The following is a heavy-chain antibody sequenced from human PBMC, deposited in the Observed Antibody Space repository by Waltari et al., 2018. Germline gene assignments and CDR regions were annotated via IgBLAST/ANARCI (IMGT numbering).Heavy chain of an antibody. V-gene: IGHV4-39*01. J-gene: IGHJ3*02. Sequence: HLHLHYSFPLLFNPSYILSLTFSFSVGSISSSTYYWGWIRQHPGKGLEWSGSINYSGRAYYNPPLKGRVTMSVDTSKNQFSLRLSAVTAADAAVYYCAKFGGSPGTSACDSWGQGTMLTVSS. D-gene: IGHD3-3*01. CDR2: INYSGRA. CDR3: AKFGGSPGTSACDS. CDR1: VGSISSSTYY.